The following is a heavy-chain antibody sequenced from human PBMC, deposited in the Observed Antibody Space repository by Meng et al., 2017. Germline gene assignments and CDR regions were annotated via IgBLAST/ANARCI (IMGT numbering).Heavy chain of an antibody. CDR3: ARDEDISAAGKLFGDY. CDR2: INPKSGDT. Sequence: VPLVQSGAEVKKPGASVKASCKASGYTFPAYWLHWVRRAPGQGLEWMGRINPKSGDTHYAQRFQGRVTMTGDTSISTAYMELSGLRSDDTAMYYCARDEDISAAGKLFGDYWGQGTLVTVSS. D-gene: IGHD6-13*01. V-gene: IGHV1-2*06. CDR1: GYTFPAYW. J-gene: IGHJ4*02.